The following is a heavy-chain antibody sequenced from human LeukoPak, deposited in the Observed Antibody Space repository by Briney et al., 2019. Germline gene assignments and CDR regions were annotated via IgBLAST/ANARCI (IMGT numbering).Heavy chain of an antibody. CDR3: ASYSGSYPFYFDY. V-gene: IGHV1-2*02. D-gene: IGHD1-26*01. CDR1: GYTFTGYY. J-gene: IGHJ4*02. Sequence: ASVKVSCKASGYTFTGYYMHWVRQAPGQGLEWMGWINPNSGGTNYAQKFQGRVTMTRDTSISTAYMELSRLRSDDTAVYYCASYSGSYPFYFDYWGQGTLVTVSS. CDR2: INPNSGGT.